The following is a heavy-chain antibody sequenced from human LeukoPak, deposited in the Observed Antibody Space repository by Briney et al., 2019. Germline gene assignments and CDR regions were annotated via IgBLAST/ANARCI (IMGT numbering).Heavy chain of an antibody. V-gene: IGHV4-59*01. Sequence: SETLSLTCAVSGGSISSYFWTWIRQPPGKGLEWIGYIYHTGSTNSNPSLKSRVTISVDASMKQFSMKLSSVTAADTAVYYCVRPHAYCSSTSCYLSGWYFDLWGRGTLVTVSS. CDR1: GGSISSYF. J-gene: IGHJ2*01. D-gene: IGHD2-2*01. CDR3: VRPHAYCSSTSCYLSGWYFDL. CDR2: IYHTGST.